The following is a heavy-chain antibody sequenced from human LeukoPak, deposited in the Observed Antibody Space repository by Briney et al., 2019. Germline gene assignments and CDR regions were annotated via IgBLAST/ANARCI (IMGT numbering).Heavy chain of an antibody. CDR3: ARGRHCSSTSCYSFDY. D-gene: IGHD2-2*01. V-gene: IGHV3-66*01. CDR1: GFTVSSNY. J-gene: IGHJ4*02. CDR2: IYSGGST. Sequence: GGSLRLSCAASGFTVSSNYMSWVRQAPGKGLEWVSVIYSGGSTYYADSVKGRFTISRDNSKNTLYLQMNSLRAEDTAVYYCARGRHCSSTSCYSFDYWGQGTLVTASS.